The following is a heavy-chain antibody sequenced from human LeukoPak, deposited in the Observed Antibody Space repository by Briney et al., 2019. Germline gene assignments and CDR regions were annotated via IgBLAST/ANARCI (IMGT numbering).Heavy chain of an antibody. CDR1: GGSVGSAGYY. D-gene: IGHD1-26*01. CDR2: IYYIRNT. Sequence: SSETLSLTCTVSGGSVGSAGYYWSWIRQPPGGGLEWIGYIYYIRNTNYNPSLKSRVTVSLDPSKNQFSLKLNSVTAADTAVYYCARTQSQSGSYRYYFGYWGQGTLVTVSS. V-gene: IGHV4-61*08. CDR3: ARTQSQSGSYRYYFGY. J-gene: IGHJ4*02.